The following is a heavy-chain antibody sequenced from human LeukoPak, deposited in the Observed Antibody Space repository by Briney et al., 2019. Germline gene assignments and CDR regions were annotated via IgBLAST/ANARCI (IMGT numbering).Heavy chain of an antibody. V-gene: IGHV1-69*13. J-gene: IGHJ4*02. CDR2: IIPIFGTA. CDR3: ATCARNFYCYRFDY. D-gene: IGHD2-2*02. CDR1: GGIFSSYA. Sequence: VKVSCKASGGIFSSYAISWVRQAPGQGLGWMGGIIPIFGTANYAQKFQGRVTITADESTSTAYMELSSLRSEDTAVYYCATCARNFYCYRFDYWGQGTLVTVSS.